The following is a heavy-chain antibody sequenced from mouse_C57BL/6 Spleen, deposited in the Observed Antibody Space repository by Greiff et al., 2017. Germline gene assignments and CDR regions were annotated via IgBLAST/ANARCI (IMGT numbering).Heavy chain of an antibody. D-gene: IGHD1-1*01. Sequence: QVQLQQPGAELVKPGASVKLSCKASGYTFTSYWMHWVKQRPGQGLEWIGMIHPNSGSTNYNEKFKSKATLTVDKSSSTAYMQLSSLTSEDSAVYYCANNYYGSSYVGYFDVWGTGTTVTVSS. CDR1: GYTFTSYW. CDR2: IHPNSGST. J-gene: IGHJ1*03. CDR3: ANNYYGSSYVGYFDV. V-gene: IGHV1-64*01.